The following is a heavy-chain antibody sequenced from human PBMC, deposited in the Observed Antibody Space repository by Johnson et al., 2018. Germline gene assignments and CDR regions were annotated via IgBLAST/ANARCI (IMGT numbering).Heavy chain of an antibody. V-gene: IGHV3-48*01. CDR2: IPPAGDSPI. CDR3: ARDTGYAFDI. D-gene: IGHD3-10*01. J-gene: IGHJ3*02. CDR1: GFTFSSYS. Sequence: VQLLESGGGLVQPGGSLTLSCAASGFTFSSYSMNWVRQAPGKGLEWVSYIPPAGDSPIQYEDSVKGRFTISRDNAKNSRYLQMNSLSAEDTALYYCARDTGYAFDICGQGTMVTVSS.